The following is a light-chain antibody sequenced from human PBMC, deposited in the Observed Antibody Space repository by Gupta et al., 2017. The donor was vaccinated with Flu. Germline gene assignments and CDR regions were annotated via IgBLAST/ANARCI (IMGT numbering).Light chain of an antibody. V-gene: IGLV1-47*01. CDR2: KKN. CDR3: AVWDDSLSGRV. CDR1: SSNIGANF. Sequence: VTISCSGTSSNIGANFVYGYLQLQGTDPNHPIYKKNQRPPGVPDRFSGSKSGTSASLAISGLRSEDEADDYCAVWDDSLSGRVFGGGTRLTVL. J-gene: IGLJ2*01.